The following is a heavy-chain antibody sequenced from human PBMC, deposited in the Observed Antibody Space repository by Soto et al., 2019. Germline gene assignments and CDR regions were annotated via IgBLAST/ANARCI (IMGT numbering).Heavy chain of an antibody. Sequence: PGGSLRLSCGAAGGTFSSYAMSWVSKAKGKGLEWVSAISGSGGSTYYADSVKGRFTISRDNSKNTLYLQMNSLRAEDTAVYYCAKAPWLLAVASDWYGMDVWGQGTTVTVSS. V-gene: IGHV3-23*01. D-gene: IGHD6-19*01. CDR1: GGTFSSYA. CDR3: AKAPWLLAVASDWYGMDV. CDR2: ISGSGGST. J-gene: IGHJ6*02.